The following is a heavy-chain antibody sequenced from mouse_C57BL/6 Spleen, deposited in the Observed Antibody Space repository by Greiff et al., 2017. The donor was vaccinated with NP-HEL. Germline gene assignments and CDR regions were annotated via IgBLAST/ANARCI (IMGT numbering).Heavy chain of an antibody. CDR3: ARRGAVVNYYAMDY. V-gene: IGHV1-55*01. Sequence: VQLQQPGAELVKPGASVKMSCKASGYTFTSYWITWVKQRPGQGLEWIGDIYPGSGSTNYNEKFKSKATLTVDTSSSTAYIQLSSLTSEDSAVYYCARRGAVVNYYAMDYWGQGTSVTVSS. J-gene: IGHJ4*01. CDR1: GYTFTSYW. D-gene: IGHD1-1*01. CDR2: IYPGSGST.